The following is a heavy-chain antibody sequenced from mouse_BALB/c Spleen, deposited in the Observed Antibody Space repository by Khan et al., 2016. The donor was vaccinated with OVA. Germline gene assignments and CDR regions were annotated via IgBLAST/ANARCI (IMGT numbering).Heavy chain of an antibody. CDR1: GYSITSDYA. J-gene: IGHJ2*01. CDR2: ISYSGNT. Sequence: EVKLEESGPGLVKPSQSLSLTCTVTGYSITSDYAWNWIRQFPGNKLEWMGFISYSGNTKYNPSLKGRISVTRDTSKNQFFLQLNSVTTEDTATYYCARVYGGDFDYWGQGTTLTVSS. CDR3: ARVYGGDFDY. V-gene: IGHV3-2*02. D-gene: IGHD2-10*02.